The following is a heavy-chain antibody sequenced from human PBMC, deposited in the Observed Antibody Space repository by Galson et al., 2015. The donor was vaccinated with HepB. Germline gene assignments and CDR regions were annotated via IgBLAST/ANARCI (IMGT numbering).Heavy chain of an antibody. CDR3: AKVSVPITMIVVVITEWYFDL. J-gene: IGHJ2*01. Sequence: SLRLSCAASGFTFSSYGMHWVRQAPGKGLEWVAVISYDGSNKYYADSVKGRFTISRDNSKNTLYLQMNSLRAEDTAVYYCAKVSVPITMIVVVITEWYFDLWVRGTLVTVSS. V-gene: IGHV3-30*18. CDR2: ISYDGSNK. CDR1: GFTFSSYG. D-gene: IGHD3-22*01.